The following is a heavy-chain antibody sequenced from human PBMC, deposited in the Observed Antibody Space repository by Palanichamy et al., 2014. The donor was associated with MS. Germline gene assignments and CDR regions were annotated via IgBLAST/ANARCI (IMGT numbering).Heavy chain of an antibody. CDR2: IKNKIDGGTT. Sequence: EVQMVESGGGLVKPGGSLRLACAASGFTFSHAWMNWVRQGSREGAGSGLGRIKNKIDGGTTDLAAPVTGRFTISRDDSRNTLYLQMHSLKTEDTAVYFCMTGFEGSGNYNDYWGPGTLVTVSP. J-gene: IGHJ4*02. CDR3: MTGFEGSGNYNDY. CDR1: GFTFSHAW. D-gene: IGHD3-3*01. V-gene: IGHV3-15*01.